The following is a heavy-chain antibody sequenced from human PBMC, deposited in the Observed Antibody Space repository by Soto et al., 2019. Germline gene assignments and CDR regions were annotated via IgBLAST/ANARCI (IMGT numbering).Heavy chain of an antibody. CDR1: GFPFRIFP. V-gene: IGHV3-30-3*01. CDR3: AREDSTRTDDNYYYYGMDV. CDR2: LSSDGSDT. J-gene: IGHJ6*02. Sequence: PGGSLRLSCAASGFPFRIFPMHWVRQAPGKGLEWVVVLSSDGSDTNYADSVKGRFTVSRDNSKNTLYLQMNSLRIEDTAVYYCAREDSTRTDDNYYYYGMDVCGQGPTVTVYS. D-gene: IGHD2-2*01.